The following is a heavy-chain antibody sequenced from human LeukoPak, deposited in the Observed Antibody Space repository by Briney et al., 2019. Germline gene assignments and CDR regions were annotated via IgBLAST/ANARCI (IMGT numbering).Heavy chain of an antibody. CDR3: ARARDDYGDFDY. V-gene: IGHV4-61*01. J-gene: IGHJ4*02. Sequence: PSETLSLTCTVSGYSISSSYYWSWIRQPPGKGLEWIGYIYYSGSTNYNPSLKSRVTISVDTSKNQFSLKPSSVTAADTAVYYCARARDDYGDFDYWGQGTLVTVSS. CDR1: GYSISSSYY. D-gene: IGHD4-17*01. CDR2: IYYSGST.